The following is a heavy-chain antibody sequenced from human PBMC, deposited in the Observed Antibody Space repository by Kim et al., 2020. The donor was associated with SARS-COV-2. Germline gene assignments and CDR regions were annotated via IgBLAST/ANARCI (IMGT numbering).Heavy chain of an antibody. CDR2: IYYSGST. D-gene: IGHD3-10*01. Sequence: SETLSLTCTVSGGSISSSSYYWGWIRQPPGKGLEWIGSIYYSGSTYYNPSLKSRGTISVDTAKNQFSLKLSSVTAADTAVYYCAVLWFGRIDPWGRGTLVTVSS. CDR1: GGSISSSSYY. V-gene: IGHV4-39*01. CDR3: AVLWFGRIDP. J-gene: IGHJ5*02.